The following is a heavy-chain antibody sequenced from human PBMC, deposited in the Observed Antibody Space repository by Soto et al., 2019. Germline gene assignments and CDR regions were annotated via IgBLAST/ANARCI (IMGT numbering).Heavy chain of an antibody. D-gene: IGHD2-21*01. CDR3: AREPYVVYSVRIGYYGFDV. V-gene: IGHV1-69*01. CDR1: GGTFSTHA. Sequence: QVQLVQSGAEVKKPGSSVRVSCKASGGTFSTHAISWVRQAPGRGPEWIGGIIPMYGSRKYAPNFQGRVTMIADASTNTASIELSSLGSEDTSVYYGAREPYVVYSVRIGYYGFDVWGQGTRVTVSS. J-gene: IGHJ6*02. CDR2: IIPMYGSR.